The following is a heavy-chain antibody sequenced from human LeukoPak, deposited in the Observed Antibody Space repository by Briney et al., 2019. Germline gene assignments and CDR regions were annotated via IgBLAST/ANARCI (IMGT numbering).Heavy chain of an antibody. D-gene: IGHD1-26*01. V-gene: IGHV4-39*01. J-gene: IGHJ6*03. Sequence: SETLSLTCTVSGGPISSSSYYWGWIRQPPGKGLEWIGSIYYSGSTYYNPSLKSRVTISVDTSKNQFSLKLSSVTAADTAVYYCARLGSYWDYYYYMDVWGKGTTVTVSS. CDR3: ARLGSYWDYYYYMDV. CDR1: GGPISSSSYY. CDR2: IYYSGST.